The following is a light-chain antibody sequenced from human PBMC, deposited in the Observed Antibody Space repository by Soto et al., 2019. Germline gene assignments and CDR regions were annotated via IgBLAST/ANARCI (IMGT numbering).Light chain of an antibody. V-gene: IGKV1-5*03. CDR1: QSLNSW. J-gene: IGKJ3*01. Sequence: DMQMTQSPSTLSASVGDRVTITCRASQSLNSWLAWYQQKPGKAPKLRIYKASSLESGVPSRFSGSGSGTVFALTISSLQPDDFATYYCQQYNTYPRTFGPGTKVDI. CDR2: KAS. CDR3: QQYNTYPRT.